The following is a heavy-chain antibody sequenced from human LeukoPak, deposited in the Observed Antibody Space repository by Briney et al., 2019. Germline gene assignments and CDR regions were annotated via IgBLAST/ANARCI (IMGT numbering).Heavy chain of an antibody. Sequence: GGSLRLSREASGFFVNTNYMSWVRQAPGKGLEYVSVLYSGGNTYYADSVKGRFTISRDNSNNTVFLQMNSLTAEDTAVYFCARRFDYWGQGTLVTVSS. V-gene: IGHV3-53*01. J-gene: IGHJ4*02. CDR3: ARRFDY. CDR1: GFFVNTNY. CDR2: LYSGGNT.